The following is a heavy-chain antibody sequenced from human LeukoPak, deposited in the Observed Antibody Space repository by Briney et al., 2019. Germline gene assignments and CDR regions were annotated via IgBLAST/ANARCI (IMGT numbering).Heavy chain of an antibody. CDR3: ARDWSLVYGDYRGNWFDP. J-gene: IGHJ5*02. Sequence: GASVKVSCKASGYTITGYYIHWVRQAPGQGLEWVGWINPNSGGTNYAQKFQGRVTMTRDTSISTAYLELSRLRSDDTAVYYCARDWSLVYGDYRGNWFDPWGQGTLVTVSS. CDR1: GYTITGYY. CDR2: INPNSGGT. D-gene: IGHD4-17*01. V-gene: IGHV1-2*02.